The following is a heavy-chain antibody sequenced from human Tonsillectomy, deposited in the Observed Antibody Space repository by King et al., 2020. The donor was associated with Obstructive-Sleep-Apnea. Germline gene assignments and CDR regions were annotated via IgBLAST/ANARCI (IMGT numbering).Heavy chain of an antibody. J-gene: IGHJ4*02. D-gene: IGHD3-22*01. Sequence: VQLQQWGAGLLKTSETLSLTCAVYGGSFRGYYWTWIRQPPGKGLEWIGEINHSGSTNYNPSLKSGVTVSVDTSRNQFSLKLTSVTAADTAVYYCASGHYYDTTDHRDYDYWGQGTLATVSS. V-gene: IGHV4-34*01. CDR3: ASGHYYDTTDHRDYDY. CDR1: GGSFRGYY. CDR2: INHSGST.